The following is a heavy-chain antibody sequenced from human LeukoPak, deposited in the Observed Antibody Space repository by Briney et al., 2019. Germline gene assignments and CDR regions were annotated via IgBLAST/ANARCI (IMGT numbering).Heavy chain of an antibody. CDR3: ARVGALGELLRKYYYYMDV. J-gene: IGHJ6*03. CDR2: ISSSGSTI. D-gene: IGHD1-26*01. CDR1: GFTFSDYY. Sequence: TGGSLRLSCAASGFTFSDYYMSWIRQAPGKGLEWVSYISSSGSTIYYADSVKGRFTISSDNAKNSLYLQMNSLRAEDTAVYYCARVGALGELLRKYYYYMDVWGKGTTVTVSS. V-gene: IGHV3-11*04.